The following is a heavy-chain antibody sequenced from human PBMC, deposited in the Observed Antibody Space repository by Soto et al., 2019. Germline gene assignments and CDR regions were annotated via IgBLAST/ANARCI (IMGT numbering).Heavy chain of an antibody. V-gene: IGHV1-69*12. Sequence: QVQLVQSGAEVKKPGSSVKVSCKASGGTFSSYAISWVRQAPGQGLEWMGGIIPIFGTANYAQKFQGRVTMTADESTSTAYMDLSSRRSEDTAVYYCASPPTTGNSYYYGMDVWGQGTTVTVSS. CDR2: IIPIFGTA. J-gene: IGHJ6*02. CDR3: ASPPTTGNSYYYGMDV. CDR1: GGTFSSYA. D-gene: IGHD4-17*01.